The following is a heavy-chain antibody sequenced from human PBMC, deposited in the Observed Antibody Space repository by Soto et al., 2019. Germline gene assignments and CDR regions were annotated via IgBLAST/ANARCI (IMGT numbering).Heavy chain of an antibody. V-gene: IGHV1-69*13. Sequence: SVKVSCKASGGTFSSYAISWVRQAPGQGLEWMGGIIPIFGTADYAQKFQGRVTITADESTSTAYMELSSLRSEDTAVYYCASHYDSSGYYYRGLDYWGQGTLVTVFS. J-gene: IGHJ4*02. D-gene: IGHD3-22*01. CDR3: ASHYDSSGYYYRGLDY. CDR2: IIPIFGTA. CDR1: GGTFSSYA.